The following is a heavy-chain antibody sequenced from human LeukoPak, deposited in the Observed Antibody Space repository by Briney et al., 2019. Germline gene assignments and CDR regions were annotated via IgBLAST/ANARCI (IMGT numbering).Heavy chain of an antibody. CDR1: GFTFSSYW. CDR2: INSDGSST. V-gene: IGHV3-74*01. D-gene: IGHD6-19*01. J-gene: IGHJ4*02. Sequence: GGSLRLSCAASGFTFSSYWMHWVRQAPGKGLVWVSRINSDGSSTTYADSVKGRFTISRDNAKNSLYLQMNSLRAKDTAVYYCARTGYSSGWQAADGWDYFDYWGQGTLVTVSS. CDR3: ARTGYSSGWQAADGWDYFDY.